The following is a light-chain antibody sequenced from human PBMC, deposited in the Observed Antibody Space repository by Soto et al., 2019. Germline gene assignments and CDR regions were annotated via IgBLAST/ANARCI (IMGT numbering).Light chain of an antibody. CDR1: SSDVGGYNY. V-gene: IGLV2-14*01. CDR2: DVS. Sequence: QSVLTQPASVSGSPGQSITISRTGTSSDVGGYNYVSWYQQHPGKAPRLMIYDVSSRPSGVSYRFSGPKSGNTASLTISGLQAEDEADYYCSSYTSSNTRYVFGTGTKVTVL. J-gene: IGLJ1*01. CDR3: SSYTSSNTRYV.